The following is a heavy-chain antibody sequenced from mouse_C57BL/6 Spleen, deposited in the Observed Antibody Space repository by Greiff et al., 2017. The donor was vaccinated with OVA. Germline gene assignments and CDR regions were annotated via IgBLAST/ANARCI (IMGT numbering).Heavy chain of an antibody. CDR1: GYTFTSYT. CDR3: ARGGYDYDWFAY. J-gene: IGHJ3*01. Sequence: VHLVESGAELARPGASVKMSCKASGYTFTSYTMHWVKQRPGQGLEWIGYINPSSGYTKYNQKFKDKATLTADKSSSTAYMQLSSLTSEDSAVYYCARGGYDYDWFAYWGQGTLVTVSA. D-gene: IGHD2-4*01. CDR2: INPSSGYT. V-gene: IGHV1-4*01.